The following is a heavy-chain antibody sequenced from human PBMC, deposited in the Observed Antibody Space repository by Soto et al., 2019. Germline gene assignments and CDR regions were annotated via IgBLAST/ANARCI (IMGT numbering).Heavy chain of an antibody. Sequence: RESLKIFCTGSGYSVTSYLIGWVRQMPGKGLEWMGIIYPGDSDTRYSPSFQGQVTISADKSISTAYLQWSSLKASDTAMYYWARPREAGKNYYGVDVWGQGTTVTVSS. V-gene: IGHV5-51*01. CDR1: GYSVTSYL. D-gene: IGHD6-19*01. J-gene: IGHJ6*02. CDR3: ARPREAGKNYYGVDV. CDR2: IYPGDSDT.